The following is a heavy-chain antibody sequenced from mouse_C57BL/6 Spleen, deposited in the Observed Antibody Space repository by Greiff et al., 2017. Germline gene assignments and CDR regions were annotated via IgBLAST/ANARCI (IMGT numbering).Heavy chain of an antibody. D-gene: IGHD2-5*01. Sequence: QVQLKESGAELVRPGASVTLSCKASGYTFTDYEMHWVKQTPVHGLEWIGAIDPETGGTAYNQKFKGKAILTADKSSSTAYMELRSLTSEDSAVYYCTRAGSSYYSNYVKAMDYWGQGTSVTVSS. CDR2: IDPETGGT. CDR1: GYTFTDYE. J-gene: IGHJ4*01. V-gene: IGHV1-15*01. CDR3: TRAGSSYYSNYVKAMDY.